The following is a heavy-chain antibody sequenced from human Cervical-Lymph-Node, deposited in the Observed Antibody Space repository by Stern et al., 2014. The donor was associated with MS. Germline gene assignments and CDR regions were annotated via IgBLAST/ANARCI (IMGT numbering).Heavy chain of an antibody. J-gene: IGHJ4*02. CDR1: GGSIDAGTW. CDR2: IWHSGYT. V-gene: IGHV4-4*02. Sequence: QLQLQESGPGLVKPSGTLSLTCAVSGGSIDAGTWWSWVRQSPGKGLERIGEIWHSGYTMYNPSLKSRVVMSVDKSNNKLSLPLISVTAADTAVYYCVRRGGQQLVHFDYWGQGTLVTVAS. D-gene: IGHD6-13*01. CDR3: VRRGGQQLVHFDY.